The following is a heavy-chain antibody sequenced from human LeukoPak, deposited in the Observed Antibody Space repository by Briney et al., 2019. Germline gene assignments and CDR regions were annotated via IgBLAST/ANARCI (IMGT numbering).Heavy chain of an antibody. CDR1: GYTFTSYY. D-gene: IGHD3-10*01. CDR3: ARGPSLWFGELLGLLWY. CDR2: INPSGGST. J-gene: IGHJ4*02. V-gene: IGHV1-46*01. Sequence: GASVKGSCKASGYTFTSYYMHWVRQAPGQGLEWMGIINPSGGSTSYAQKFQGRVTMTRDTSTSTVYMELSSLRSEDTAVYYCARGPSLWFGELLGLLWYWGQGTLVTVSS.